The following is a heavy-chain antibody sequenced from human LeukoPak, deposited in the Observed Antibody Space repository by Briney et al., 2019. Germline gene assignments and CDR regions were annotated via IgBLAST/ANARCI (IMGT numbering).Heavy chain of an antibody. CDR2: IIPIFGTA. CDR3: ASSGELLPPDY. J-gene: IGHJ4*02. D-gene: IGHD3-10*01. V-gene: IGHV1-69*13. CDR1: GGTFSSYA. Sequence: SVKVSCKASGGTFSSYAISWVRQAPGQGLEWMGGIIPIFGTANYAQKFQGRVTITADESTSTAYMELSRLRSEDTAVYYCASSGELLPPDYWGQGTLVTVSS.